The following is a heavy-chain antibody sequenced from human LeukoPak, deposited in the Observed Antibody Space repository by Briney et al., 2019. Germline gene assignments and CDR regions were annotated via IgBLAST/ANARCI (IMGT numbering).Heavy chain of an antibody. CDR3: ARKENVYYYFDY. J-gene: IGHJ4*02. Sequence: SETLSLTCAVYGGSFSGYYWSWIRQPPGKGLEWIGEINHCGSTNYNPSLKSRVTMSVDTSKNQFSLKLSSVTAVDTAVYYCARKENVYYYFDYWGQGTLVTVSS. V-gene: IGHV4-34*01. D-gene: IGHD3-10*01. CDR1: GGSFSGYY. CDR2: INHCGST.